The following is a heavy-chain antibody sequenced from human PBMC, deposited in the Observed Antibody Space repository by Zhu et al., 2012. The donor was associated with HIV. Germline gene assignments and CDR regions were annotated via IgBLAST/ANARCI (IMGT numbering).Heavy chain of an antibody. J-gene: IGHJ4*02. CDR2: MYYSGTT. CDR3: GRVAVGTIGVIDY. D-gene: IGHD5-12*01. CDR1: GGSISSHY. V-gene: IGHV4-59*11. Sequence: QVQLQESGPGLVKPSETLSLTCSVSGGSISSHYWTWIRQPPGMGLEWIGYMYYSGTTKDNPSLKGRVTILGDTSKNQVSLKLSSVTAADTAVYYCGRVAVGTIGVIDYWGQGALVTVSS.